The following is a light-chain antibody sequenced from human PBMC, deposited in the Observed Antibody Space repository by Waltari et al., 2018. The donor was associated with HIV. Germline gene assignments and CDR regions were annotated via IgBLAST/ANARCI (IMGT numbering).Light chain of an antibody. CDR3: STWDDRLNGVV. CDR1: PPNIGSSH. J-gene: IGLJ2*01. CDR2: ADA. Sequence: QSVLTQPPSASGTPGQRVTISCSGRPPNIGSSHVNWYQQFSRAAPKLLIYADAQRPSGVPDRFSGSKSGTSASLVISGLQSEDEADYYCSTWDDRLNGVVFGGGTRLTVV. V-gene: IGLV1-44*01.